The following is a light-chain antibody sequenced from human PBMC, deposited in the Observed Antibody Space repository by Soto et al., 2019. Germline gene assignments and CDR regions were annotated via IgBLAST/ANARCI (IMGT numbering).Light chain of an antibody. CDR1: QSINRW. CDR3: QQYHTFSIA. J-gene: IGKJ5*01. CDR2: DAS. Sequence: IQMTQSPSTLSASIGDTVTITCRASQSINRWLAWYQQKPGEAPKLLIYDASSLESGVPSRFSGSGSGTDFTLTISGLQPDDFATYYCQQYHTFSIAFGQGTRLEIK. V-gene: IGKV1-5*01.